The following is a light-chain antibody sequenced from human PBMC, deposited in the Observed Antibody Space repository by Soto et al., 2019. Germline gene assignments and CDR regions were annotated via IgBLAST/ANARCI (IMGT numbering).Light chain of an antibody. J-gene: IGKJ4*01. V-gene: IGKV3-20*01. CDR1: QSVSSN. CDR3: QQYQSLT. Sequence: EIVLPQSPATLSVSPGERATLFCRARQSVSSNLAWFQQKPGKAPRLLIHGASSRVTGIPDRFSGSGSGTDFTLTITRLEPEDFAVYYCQQYQSLTFGGGTKVDIK. CDR2: GAS.